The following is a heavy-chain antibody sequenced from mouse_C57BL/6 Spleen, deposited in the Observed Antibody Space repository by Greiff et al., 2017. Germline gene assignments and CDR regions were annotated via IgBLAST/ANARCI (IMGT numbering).Heavy chain of an antibody. D-gene: IGHD2-2*01. CDR2: ISSGSSTI. V-gene: IGHV5-17*01. CDR3: ARGLSTMVTTVAMDD. J-gene: IGHJ4*01. Sequence: EVMLVESGGGLVKPGGSLKLSCAASGFTFSDYGMHWVRQAPEKGLEWVAYISSGSSTIYYADTVKGRFTISRDNARNTLFLQMTSLRSADTAMYYCARGLSTMVTTVAMDDWGHGTSVTVSS. CDR1: GFTFSDYG.